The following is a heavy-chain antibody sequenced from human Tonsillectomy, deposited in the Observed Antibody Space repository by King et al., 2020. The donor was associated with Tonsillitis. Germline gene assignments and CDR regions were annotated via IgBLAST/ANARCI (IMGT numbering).Heavy chain of an antibody. CDR1: GFTFSSYA. Sequence: VQLVESGGGVVQPGRSLRLSCAASGFTFSSYAMHWVRQAPGKGLEWVAVISYDGSNKYYADSVKGRFTISRDNSKNMLYLQMNSLRAEDTAVYYCASLEDCSSWYVIDWGQGTLVTVSS. CDR2: ISYDGSNK. CDR3: ASLEDCSSWYVID. V-gene: IGHV3-30-3*01. J-gene: IGHJ4*02. D-gene: IGHD6-13*01.